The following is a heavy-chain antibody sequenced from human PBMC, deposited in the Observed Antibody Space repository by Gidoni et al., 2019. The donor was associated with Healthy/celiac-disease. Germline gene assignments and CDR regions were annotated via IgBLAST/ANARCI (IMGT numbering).Heavy chain of an antibody. CDR1: GFTFSSYS. CDR2: ISSSSSTI. V-gene: IGHV3-48*02. Sequence: EVQLVESGGGLVQPGGSLRLSCAASGFTFSSYSMNWVRQAPGKGLEWVSYISSSSSTIYYADSVKGRFTISRDNAKNSLYLQMNSLRDEDTAVYYCAKTRHEWELPDGIDYWGQGTLVTVSS. CDR3: AKTRHEWELPDGIDY. D-gene: IGHD1-26*01. J-gene: IGHJ4*02.